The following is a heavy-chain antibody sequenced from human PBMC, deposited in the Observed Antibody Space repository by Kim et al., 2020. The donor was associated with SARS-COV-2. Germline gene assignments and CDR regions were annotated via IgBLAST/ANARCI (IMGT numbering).Heavy chain of an antibody. J-gene: IGHJ5*01. V-gene: IGHV1-2*02. CDR3: ARDWDQGASIGNNWFDS. Sequence: ASVKVSCKASGYTFTGYYIHWVRQAPGQGLEWMGWINPNIGGTNYAQKFQGRVTMTRDTSISTAYMEVSSLRSDDTAVYYCARDWDQGASIGNNWFDSWGQGTLVTVSS. CDR2: INPNIGGT. D-gene: IGHD5-12*01. CDR1: GYTFTGYY.